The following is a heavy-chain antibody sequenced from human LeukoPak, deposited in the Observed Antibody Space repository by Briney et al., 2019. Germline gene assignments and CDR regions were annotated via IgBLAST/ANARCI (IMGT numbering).Heavy chain of an antibody. CDR1: EDSISGYY. J-gene: IGHJ4*02. CDR2: IYYSGST. V-gene: IGHV4-59*01. Sequence: ASETLSLTCTVSEDSISGYYWSWIRQPPRKRPEWIGYIYYSGSTNYNPSLKTRVTISVDTSKNQFSLKVTSVTAADTAVYYCTRSLPAAMFSLDYWGQGTLVTVSS. CDR3: TRSLPAAMFSLDY. D-gene: IGHD2-2*01.